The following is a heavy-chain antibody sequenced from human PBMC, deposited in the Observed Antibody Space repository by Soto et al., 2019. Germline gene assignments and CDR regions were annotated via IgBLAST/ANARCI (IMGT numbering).Heavy chain of an antibody. D-gene: IGHD6-19*01. J-gene: IGHJ3*01. V-gene: IGHV3-48*02. CDR3: ARDGGLRSSGYYTNAFDV. CDR2: ISARGSAI. CDR1: GSTLRIYN. Sequence: EVQLVESGGGLVQFGGSLRLSCAASGSTLRIYNMNWVRQAPGKGLEWLSYISARGSAIWYADSVKGRFTISRDNAKDSLYLQMDSLRDEDTAVYYCARDGGLRSSGYYTNAFDVWGQGTMVTVSS.